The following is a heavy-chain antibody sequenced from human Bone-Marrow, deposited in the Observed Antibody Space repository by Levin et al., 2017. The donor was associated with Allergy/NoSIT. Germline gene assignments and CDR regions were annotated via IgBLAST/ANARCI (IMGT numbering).Heavy chain of an antibody. J-gene: IGHJ4*02. CDR2: VSFDGSNK. D-gene: IGHD1-26*01. Sequence: QAGGSLRLSCAASGFTFSNFDIHWVRQAPGKGLEWVAVVSFDGSNKNYADFVKGRFTISRDNSRNTLYLQMNTLRAEDTAVYFCQCKGDSGYFDYWGQGTLVTVSS. CDR3: QCKGDSGYFDY. CDR1: GFTFSNFD. V-gene: IGHV3-30*03.